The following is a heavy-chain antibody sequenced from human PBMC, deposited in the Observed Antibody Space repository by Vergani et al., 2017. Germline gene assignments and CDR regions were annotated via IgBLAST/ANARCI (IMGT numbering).Heavy chain of an antibody. D-gene: IGHD6-6*01. CDR1: GGSISSYY. V-gene: IGHV4-4*07. CDR2: IYTSGST. CDR3: ARGLETGIAARYYYMDV. Sequence: QVQLQESGPGLVKPSETLSLTCTVSGGSISSYYWSWIRQPAGKGLEWIGRIYTSGSTNYNPSLKSRVTMSVDTSKNQFSLKLSSVTAADTAVYYCARGLETGIAARYYYMDVWGKGTTVTVSS. J-gene: IGHJ6*03.